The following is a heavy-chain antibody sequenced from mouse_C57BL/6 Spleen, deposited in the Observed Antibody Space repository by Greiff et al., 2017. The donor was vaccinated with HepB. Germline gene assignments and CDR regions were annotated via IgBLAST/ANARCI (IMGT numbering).Heavy chain of an antibody. V-gene: IGHV7-3*01. CDR2: IRNKANGYTT. CDR1: GFTFTDYY. Sequence: EVHLVESGGGLVQPGGSLSLSCAASGFTFTDYYMSWVRQPPGKALEWLGFIRNKANGYTTEYSASVKGRFTISRDNSQSILYLQMNALRAEDSATYYCAGGSRGYAMDYWGQGTSVTVSS. D-gene: IGHD1-1*01. CDR3: AGGSRGYAMDY. J-gene: IGHJ4*01.